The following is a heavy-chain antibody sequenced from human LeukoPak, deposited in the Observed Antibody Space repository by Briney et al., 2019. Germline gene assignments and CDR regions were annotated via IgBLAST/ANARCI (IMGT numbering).Heavy chain of an antibody. V-gene: IGHV4-31*03. CDR1: GGSISSGGYY. Sequence: SETLSLTCTVSGGSISSGGYYWSWIRQHPGKGLEWIGYIYYSGSTYCNPSLKSRVTISIDTSKNQFSLKLSSVTAADTAVYYCARGNYYGSGSPNWFDPWGQGTLVTVSS. CDR2: IYYSGST. J-gene: IGHJ5*02. D-gene: IGHD3-10*01. CDR3: ARGNYYGSGSPNWFDP.